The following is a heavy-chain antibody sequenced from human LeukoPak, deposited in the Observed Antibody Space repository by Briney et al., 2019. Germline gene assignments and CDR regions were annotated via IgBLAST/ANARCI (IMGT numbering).Heavy chain of an antibody. CDR3: TKGRVSSNGWTFNDY. J-gene: IGHJ4*02. CDR1: GFTFSSYG. CDR2: FSGSGGTT. Sequence: GGSLRLFCAASGFTFSSYGMSWVRQAPGKGLEWVSSFSGSGGTTYYADSVKGRFTISRDNSKNTLYLQMNSLRAEDTAVYYCTKGRVSSNGWTFNDYWGQGTLVTVSS. D-gene: IGHD3-22*01. V-gene: IGHV3-23*01.